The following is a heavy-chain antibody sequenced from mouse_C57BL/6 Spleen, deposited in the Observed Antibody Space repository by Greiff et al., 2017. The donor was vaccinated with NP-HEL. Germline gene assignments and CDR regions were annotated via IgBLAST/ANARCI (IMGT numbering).Heavy chain of an antibody. CDR1: GYAFSSSW. CDR2: IYPGDGDT. Sequence: QVQLQQSGPELVKPGAPVKISCKASGYAFSSSWMNWVKQRPGKGLEWIGRIYPGDGDTNYNGKFKGKATLTADKSSSTAYMQLSSLTSEYSAVYFCARGRREGYFDYWGQGTTLTVSS. D-gene: IGHD3-1*01. J-gene: IGHJ2*01. V-gene: IGHV1-82*01. CDR3: ARGRREGYFDY.